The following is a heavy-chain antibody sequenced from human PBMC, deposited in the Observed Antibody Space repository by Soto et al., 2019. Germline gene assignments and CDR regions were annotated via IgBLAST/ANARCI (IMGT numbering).Heavy chain of an antibody. CDR2: ISGSGGTT. D-gene: IGHD3-10*01. CDR3: AKVLRVGELFPFDY. CDR1: GFTFSSYT. V-gene: IGHV3-23*01. J-gene: IGHJ4*02. Sequence: PGGSLRLSCEASGFTFSSYTMSWVRQAPGKGLEWVPSISGSGGTTYYADSVKGRFTISRDNSKTMVHLQMDTLRAEDTAVYYCAKVLRVGELFPFDYWGQGTLVTVSS.